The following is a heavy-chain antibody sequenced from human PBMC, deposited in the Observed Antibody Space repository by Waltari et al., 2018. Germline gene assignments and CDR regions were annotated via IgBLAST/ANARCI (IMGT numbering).Heavy chain of an antibody. V-gene: IGHV3-21*01. CDR3: AREWGVMVGTAGFYFDY. Sequence: EVQLVGSGGGLVKPGGSLSPPVAAPGFPSVSFPLNWFRQAPGKGLEWVSSMSSGSSYIYYADSVKGRFTISRDNAKNSLYRQMNSLRVEDTAVYYCAREWGVMVGTAGFYFDYWGQGALVTVSS. J-gene: IGHJ4*02. CDR1: GFPSVSFP. D-gene: IGHD2-15*01. CDR2: MSSGSSYI.